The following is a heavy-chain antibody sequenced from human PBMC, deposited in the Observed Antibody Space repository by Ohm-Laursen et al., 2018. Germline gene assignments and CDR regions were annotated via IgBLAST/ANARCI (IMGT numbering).Heavy chain of an antibody. Sequence: ESLKISCKGSGYSFTSYWIGWVRQMPGKGLEWMGIIYPGDSDTRYSPSFQGQVTISADKSISPAYLQWSSLKASDTATYYCARLATMVRGVIFHFDYWGQGTLVTVSS. V-gene: IGHV5-51*01. CDR1: GYSFTSYW. CDR2: IYPGDSDT. J-gene: IGHJ4*02. CDR3: ARLATMVRGVIFHFDY. D-gene: IGHD3-10*01.